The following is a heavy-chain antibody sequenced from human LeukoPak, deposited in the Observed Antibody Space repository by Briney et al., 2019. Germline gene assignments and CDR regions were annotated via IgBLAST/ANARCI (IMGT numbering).Heavy chain of an antibody. D-gene: IGHD3-3*01. CDR3: ARLREIPVFGVVTKSTSYFDY. CDR2: IYSGGST. Sequence: PGGSLRLSCAASEFSVGSNYMTWVRQAPGKGLEWVSLIYSGGSTYCADSVKGRFTISRDNSKNTLYLQMNSLRAEDTAVYYCARLREIPVFGVVTKSTSYFDYWGQGTLVTVSS. CDR1: EFSVGSNY. J-gene: IGHJ4*02. V-gene: IGHV3-66*01.